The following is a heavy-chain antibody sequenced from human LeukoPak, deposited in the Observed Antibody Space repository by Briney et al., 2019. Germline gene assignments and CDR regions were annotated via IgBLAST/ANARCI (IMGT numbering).Heavy chain of an antibody. CDR3: AAVSYLAFDI. CDR2: IKQDGDEK. V-gene: IGHV3-7*02. D-gene: IGHD2-21*01. J-gene: IGHJ3*02. Sequence: RLSCAGSGLSSGSEWMTGVRRALGKDLEWVANIKQDGDEKYYVDSVKGRFTISRDNAKNSAYLQINSLRVEDTAVYYCAAVSYLAFDIWGQGTMVTVSS. CDR1: GLSSGSEW.